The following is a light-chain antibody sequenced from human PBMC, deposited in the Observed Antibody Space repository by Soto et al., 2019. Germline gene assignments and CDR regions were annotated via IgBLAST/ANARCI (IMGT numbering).Light chain of an antibody. J-gene: IGKJ4*01. CDR3: QQYYTRPLT. CDR2: WAS. Sequence: EIVMTQFPDSLAVSLAERATINCWSSQSVWYNSNSKSYLAWYQQKPGQPPKLLISWASTRNSGVADRFSGAGSGTHFTLTISSLQLEDVAVYYCQQYYTRPLTFGGGTKVEIK. V-gene: IGKV4-1*01. CDR1: QSVWYNSNSKSY.